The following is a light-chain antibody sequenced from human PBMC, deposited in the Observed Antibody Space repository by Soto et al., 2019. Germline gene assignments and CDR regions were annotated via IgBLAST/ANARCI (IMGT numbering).Light chain of an antibody. CDR2: DAS. V-gene: IGKV3-15*01. Sequence: EIVMTQSPATLSVSTGERATLSCRASQSVSSKLAWYQQKPGQAPRLLIYDASTRATGIPARFSGSGSGTEFTLTISSLQSEDFAIYYCQQYNYWPPKTFGQGTKVDIK. CDR3: QQYNYWPPKT. J-gene: IGKJ1*01. CDR1: QSVSSK.